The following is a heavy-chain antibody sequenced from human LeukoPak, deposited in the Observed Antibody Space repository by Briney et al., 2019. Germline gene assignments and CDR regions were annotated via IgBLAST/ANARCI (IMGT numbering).Heavy chain of an antibody. J-gene: IGHJ4*02. Sequence: GGSLRLSCAASEFTFSNYGMHWARQAPGKGLEWVAFISYDGSNKYYADSVKGRFTISRDNSKNTLYLQMNSLRAEDTAVFYCAKDLWAAAGYFDYWGQGTLVTVSS. CDR1: EFTFSNYG. CDR2: ISYDGSNK. V-gene: IGHV3-30*18. D-gene: IGHD6-13*01. CDR3: AKDLWAAAGYFDY.